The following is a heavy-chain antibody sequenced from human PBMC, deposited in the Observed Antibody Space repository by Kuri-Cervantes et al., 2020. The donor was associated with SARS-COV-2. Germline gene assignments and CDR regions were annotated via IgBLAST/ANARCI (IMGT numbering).Heavy chain of an antibody. Sequence: SVKVSCKASGGTFSSYAISWVRQAPGQGLEWMGRIIPIFGTANYAQKFQGRVTITTDESTSTAYMELSSLRPEDTAVYYCARDHSGCNEGYYFDYWGQGTLVTVSS. CDR3: ARDHSGCNEGYYFDY. V-gene: IGHV1-69*05. CDR1: GGTFSSYA. J-gene: IGHJ4*02. D-gene: IGHD1-26*01. CDR2: IIPIFGTA.